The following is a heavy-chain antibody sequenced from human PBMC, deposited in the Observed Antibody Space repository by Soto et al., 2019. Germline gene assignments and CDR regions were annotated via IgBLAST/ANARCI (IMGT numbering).Heavy chain of an antibody. CDR3: AKRMESGSNYGGNAMDV. V-gene: IGHV3-23*01. J-gene: IGHJ6*01. CDR1: GFSFSNYA. D-gene: IGHD1-26*01. Sequence: EVQLLESGGTLVQVGGSLRLPCVASGFSFSNYAVTWVRQAPGKGLEWVSAISGSGAGTYYADSVKGRCTISRDNSKNTVHQQMNGLRGEGRAVYDGAKRMESGSNYGGNAMDVWGEGTTVVVS. CDR2: ISGSGAGT.